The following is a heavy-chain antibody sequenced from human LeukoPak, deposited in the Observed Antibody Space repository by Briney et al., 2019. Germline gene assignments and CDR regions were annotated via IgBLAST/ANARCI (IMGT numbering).Heavy chain of an antibody. CDR3: AEIAAAEGVDY. Sequence: GGSLRLSCVASGFTFSSYSMNWVRQAPGKGLEWVSYISSSSSTIYYADSVKGRFTISRDNAKNSLYLQMNSLRAEDTAVYYCAEIAAAEGVDYWGQGTLVTASS. D-gene: IGHD6-13*01. CDR2: ISSSSSTI. J-gene: IGHJ4*02. CDR1: GFTFSSYS. V-gene: IGHV3-48*04.